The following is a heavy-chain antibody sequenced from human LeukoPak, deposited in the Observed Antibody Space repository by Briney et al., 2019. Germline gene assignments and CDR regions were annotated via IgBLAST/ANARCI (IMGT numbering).Heavy chain of an antibody. J-gene: IGHJ6*02. CDR3: ARGYFDWSPYYGMDV. CDR2: ISTGSSHI. D-gene: IGHD3-9*01. V-gene: IGHV3-21*01. Sequence: GGSLRLSCAASGFTFSNYGMNWVRQAPGKGLEWVSFISTGSSHIYHADSVKGRFTISRDNSKNTLYLQMNSLRAEDTAVYYCARGYFDWSPYYGMDVWGQGTTVTVSS. CDR1: GFTFSNYG.